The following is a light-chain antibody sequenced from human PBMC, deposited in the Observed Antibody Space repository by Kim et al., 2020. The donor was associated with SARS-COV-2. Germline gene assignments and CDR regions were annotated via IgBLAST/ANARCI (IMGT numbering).Light chain of an antibody. CDR1: SGDIGGYNY. CDR3: CSYSGRYTFV. Sequence: GQAVTISCTGTSGDIGGYNYVSWYQHHPGKVPTLMIYDVNKWPSGVPDRFSGSKSGNTASLTISGLQVEDEADYYCCSYSGRYTFVFGGGTQLTVL. J-gene: IGLJ2*01. V-gene: IGLV2-11*01. CDR2: DVN.